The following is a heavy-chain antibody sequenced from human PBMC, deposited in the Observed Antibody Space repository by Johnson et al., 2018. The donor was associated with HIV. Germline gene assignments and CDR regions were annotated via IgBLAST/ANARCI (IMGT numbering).Heavy chain of an antibody. D-gene: IGHD3-10*01. J-gene: IGHJ3*02. Sequence: VQLVESGGGVVQPGRSLRVSCAASGFTFSSYDMDWVRQATGKGLEWVSGINWNGGSTSYADSVKGRFTISRDNAKKSLFLQMNTLRVEDTALYYCARVSRLGDLELLSDTLDIWGKGTMVTVSS. CDR3: ARVSRLGDLELLSDTLDI. CDR2: INWNGGST. V-gene: IGHV3-20*04. CDR1: GFTFSSYD.